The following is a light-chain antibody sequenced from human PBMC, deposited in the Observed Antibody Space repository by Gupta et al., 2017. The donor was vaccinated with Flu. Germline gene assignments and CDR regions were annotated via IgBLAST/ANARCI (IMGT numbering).Light chain of an antibody. CDR1: QCVSSRY. CDR3: QQYENSLFI. Sequence: ERATLSCRSSQCVSSRYLAWYQQKPGQAPRRLIYAASTRATGIPDRFSGSASGTDFTLTISRLEPEDFAVYYCQQYENSLFIFGPGTKVEI. J-gene: IGKJ3*01. CDR2: AAS. V-gene: IGKV3-20*01.